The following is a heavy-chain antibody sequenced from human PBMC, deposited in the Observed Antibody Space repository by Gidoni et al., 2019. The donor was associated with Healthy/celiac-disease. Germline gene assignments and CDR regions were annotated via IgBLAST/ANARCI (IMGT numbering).Heavy chain of an antibody. V-gene: IGHV1-69*08. Sequence: QVQLVQSGAEVKKPGSSVKVSCKASGGTFSSYTISWVRQAPGQGLEWMGRIIPILGIANYAQKFQGRVTITADKSTSTAYMELSSLRSEDTAVYYCAREPGTQKDGSGNWGQGTLVTVSS. CDR2: IIPILGIA. CDR3: AREPGTQKDGSGN. D-gene: IGHD3-10*01. CDR1: GGTFSSYT. J-gene: IGHJ4*02.